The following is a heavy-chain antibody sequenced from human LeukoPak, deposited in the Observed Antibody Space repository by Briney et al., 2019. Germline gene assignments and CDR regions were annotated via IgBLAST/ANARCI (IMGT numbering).Heavy chain of an antibody. CDR3: ARHGNYYDSSGYNYYFDN. Sequence: PSETLSLTCTVSGVSISSYYWSWIRQPPGKGLEWIGNIYYSGSTKYNPSLKSRVTISVDTSKNHFSLKLSSVTAADTAVYYCARHGNYYDSSGYNYYFDNWGQGTLGTVSS. V-gene: IGHV4-59*08. J-gene: IGHJ4*02. CDR1: GVSISSYY. CDR2: IYYSGST. D-gene: IGHD3-22*01.